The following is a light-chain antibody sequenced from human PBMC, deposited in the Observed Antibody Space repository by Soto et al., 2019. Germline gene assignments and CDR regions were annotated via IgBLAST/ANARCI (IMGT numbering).Light chain of an antibody. V-gene: IGLV3-1*01. CDR2: DDS. Sequence: SYELTQPPSVSVSPGQTASMTCSGDKLGGKYVCWYQQKPGQSPVLVIYDDSKRPSGIPERFSGSNSGNTATLTISGTQAMDEADYYCQAWDRNVVFGGGTKLIVL. CDR3: QAWDRNVV. CDR1: KLGGKY. J-gene: IGLJ2*01.